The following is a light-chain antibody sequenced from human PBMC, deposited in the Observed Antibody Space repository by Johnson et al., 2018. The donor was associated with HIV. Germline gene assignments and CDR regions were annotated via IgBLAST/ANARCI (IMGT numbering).Light chain of an antibody. Sequence: QSVLTQPPSVSAAPGQKVTISCSGSSSNIGNNYVSWYQQLPGTAPKLLIYDNNKRPSGIPDRFSGSKSGTSATLGITGLQTGEEADYYCGTWDSSLSAGVFGTGTTVTVL. V-gene: IGLV1-51*01. CDR3: GTWDSSLSAGV. J-gene: IGLJ1*01. CDR1: SSNIGNNY. CDR2: DNN.